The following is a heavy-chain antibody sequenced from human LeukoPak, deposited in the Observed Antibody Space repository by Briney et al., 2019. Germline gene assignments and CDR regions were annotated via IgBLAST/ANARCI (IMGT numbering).Heavy chain of an antibody. CDR3: ATLTPYDSSGYRDY. V-gene: IGHV1-24*01. CDR2: FDPEDGET. J-gene: IGHJ4*02. Sequence: ASVKVSCKVSGYTLTELSMHWVRQAPGKGLEWMGGFDPEDGETIYAQKFQGRVTVTEDTSTDTAYMELSSLRSEDTAVYYCATLTPYDSSGYRDYWGQGTLVTVSS. D-gene: IGHD3-22*01. CDR1: GYTLTELS.